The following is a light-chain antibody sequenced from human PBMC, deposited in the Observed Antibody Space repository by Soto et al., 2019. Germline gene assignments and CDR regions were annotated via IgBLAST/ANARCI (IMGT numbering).Light chain of an antibody. CDR2: DVS. V-gene: IGLV2-14*03. Sequence: QSALTQPASVSGSPGQSITISCTGTSSDVGTYNYVSWYQQHPGKAPKLMILDVSSRPSGVSNRFSGSKSGNTDSLTISGLQSEDEADYYCSSYTTRSTLVFGGGTELTVL. CDR1: SSDVGTYNY. J-gene: IGLJ2*01. CDR3: SSYTTRSTLV.